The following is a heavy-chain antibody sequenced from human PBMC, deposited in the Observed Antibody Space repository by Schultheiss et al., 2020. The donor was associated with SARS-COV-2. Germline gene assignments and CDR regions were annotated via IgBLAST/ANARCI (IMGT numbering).Heavy chain of an antibody. CDR2: MNPNSGNT. V-gene: IGHV1-8*01. Sequence: GESLKIFCKASGYTFTSYDINWVRQATGQGLEWMGWMNPNSGNTGYAQKFQGRVTMTRNTSISTAYMELSSLRSEDTAVYYCAKGYDLAWFDPWGQGTLVTVSS. D-gene: IGHD3-3*01. CDR1: GYTFTSYD. CDR3: AKGYDLAWFDP. J-gene: IGHJ5*02.